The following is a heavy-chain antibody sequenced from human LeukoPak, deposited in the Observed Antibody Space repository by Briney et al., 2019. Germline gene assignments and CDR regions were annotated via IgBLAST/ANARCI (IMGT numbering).Heavy chain of an antibody. CDR1: GGSFSGYY. V-gene: IGHV4-59*01. D-gene: IGHD6-19*01. CDR3: ARGGGSGWLDAFDI. Sequence: KSSETLSLTCAVYGGSFSGYYWSWIRQPPGKGLEWIGYIYYSGSTNYNPSLKSRVTISVDTSKNQFSLKLSSVTAADTAVYYCARGGGSGWLDAFDIWGQGTMVTVSS. J-gene: IGHJ3*02. CDR2: IYYSGST.